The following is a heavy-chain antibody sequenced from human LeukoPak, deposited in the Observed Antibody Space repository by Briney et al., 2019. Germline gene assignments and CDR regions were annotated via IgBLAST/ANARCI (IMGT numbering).Heavy chain of an antibody. D-gene: IGHD4-11*01. Sequence: ASVKVSCKASGYRLRNHGISWVRQAPGQGLEWMGWIGADSGDTHGDTHYAEKLQGRVTMTTDTSTDTAYMDLRSLTSDDTAVYYCARGSSPYNWYFDLWGRGTLITVSS. CDR1: GYRLRNHG. CDR3: ARGSSPYNWYFDL. J-gene: IGHJ2*01. V-gene: IGHV1-18*01. CDR2: IGADSGDTHGDT.